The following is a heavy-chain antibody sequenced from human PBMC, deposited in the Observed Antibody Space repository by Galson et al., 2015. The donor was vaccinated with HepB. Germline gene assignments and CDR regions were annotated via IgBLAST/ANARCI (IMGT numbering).Heavy chain of an antibody. J-gene: IGHJ5*02. CDR1: GFTFSSYS. D-gene: IGHD5-18*01. CDR3: ARDDRYSYGYWFDP. Sequence: SLRLSCAASGFTFSSYSMNWVRQAPGKGLEWVSYISSSSSTIYYADSVKGRFTISRDNAKNSLYLQMSSLRAEDTAVYYCARDDRYSYGYWFDPWGQGTLVTVSS. CDR2: ISSSSSTI. V-gene: IGHV3-48*01.